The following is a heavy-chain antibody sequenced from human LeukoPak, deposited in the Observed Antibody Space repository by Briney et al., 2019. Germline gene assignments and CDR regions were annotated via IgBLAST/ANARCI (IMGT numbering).Heavy chain of an antibody. D-gene: IGHD5-12*01. CDR3: ARPPTDWLRWAWGALDV. Sequence: SETLSLTCTVSGGSVSSGSYYWSWIRQPPGKGLEWIGYIYYSGSTNYNPSLKSRVTISVDTSKNQFSLKLSSVTAADTAVYYCARPPTDWLRWAWGALDVWGQGTMVTVSS. CDR2: IYYSGST. J-gene: IGHJ3*01. CDR1: GGSVSSGSYY. V-gene: IGHV4-61*01.